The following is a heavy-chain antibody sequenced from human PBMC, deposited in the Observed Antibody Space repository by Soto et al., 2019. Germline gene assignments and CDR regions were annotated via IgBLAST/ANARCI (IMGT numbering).Heavy chain of an antibody. D-gene: IGHD2-15*01. CDR1: GYSFTSYW. Sequence: GESRKISCPGSGYSFTSYWIGWVRQMPGKGLEWMWIIYPGDSDTRYSPSFQGQVTISADNSISTAYLQWSSLKASDTAMYYCARHHGKGYDAFDIWGQGTMVTVSS. V-gene: IGHV5-51*01. J-gene: IGHJ3*02. CDR3: ARHHGKGYDAFDI. CDR2: IYPGDSDT.